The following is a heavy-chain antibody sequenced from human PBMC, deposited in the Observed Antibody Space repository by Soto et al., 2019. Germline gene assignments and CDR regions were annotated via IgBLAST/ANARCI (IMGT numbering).Heavy chain of an antibody. CDR3: AADLPSIAAAGTEPNYYYYGMDV. Sequence: ASVKVSCKASGFTFTSSAVQWVRQARGQRLEWMGWIVVGSGNTNYAQKFQERVTITRDMSTSTAYMELSSLRSEDTAVYYCAADLPSIAAAGTEPNYYYYGMDVWGQGTTVTVSS. CDR1: GFTFTSSA. J-gene: IGHJ6*02. D-gene: IGHD6-13*01. V-gene: IGHV1-58*01. CDR2: IVVGSGNT.